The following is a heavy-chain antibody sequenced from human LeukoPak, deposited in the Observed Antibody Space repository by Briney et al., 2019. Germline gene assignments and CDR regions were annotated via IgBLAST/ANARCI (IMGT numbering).Heavy chain of an antibody. CDR2: ITSSGSTDYT. J-gene: IGHJ5*02. CDR1: GFNISSFA. CDR3: AKPPHGSGWYTDNWFDP. V-gene: IGHV3-23*05. Sequence: GGSLRLSCVACGFNISSFARSWVRQAPGKGLEWVSAITSSGSTDYTYYADSVKGRFTISRDNSKNTLYLEMNSLRAEDTAVYYCAKPPHGSGWYTDNWFDPWGQGTRVTVSS. D-gene: IGHD6-19*01.